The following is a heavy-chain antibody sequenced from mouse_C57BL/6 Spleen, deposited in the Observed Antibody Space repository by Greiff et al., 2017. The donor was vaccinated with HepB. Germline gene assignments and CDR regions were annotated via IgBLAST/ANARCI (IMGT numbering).Heavy chain of an antibody. CDR2: IDPENGDT. V-gene: IGHV14-4*01. CDR3: TTRNSHH. J-gene: IGHJ2*01. CDR1: GFYSQDDY. Sequence: VQLQQSGAELVRSGASVKLSCTASGFYSQDDYMHWVKRRPEQGLEWIGWIDPENGDTEYASKFQGKATITADTSSNTAYLQLSSLTSEDTAVYYRTTRNSHHSGQRTPPTDSP.